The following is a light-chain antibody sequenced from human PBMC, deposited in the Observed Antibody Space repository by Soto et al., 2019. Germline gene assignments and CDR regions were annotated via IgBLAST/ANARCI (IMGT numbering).Light chain of an antibody. J-gene: IGKJ5*01. CDR2: AAS. Sequence: DIQLTQSPSFLSASVGDIVTITCRASQGISSYLAWYQQKPGKAPKLLIYAASTLQSGVPSRFSGSGSGTEFTLTISSLQSVDFATYYCQQVNSYPITFGQGTRLEIK. CDR3: QQVNSYPIT. V-gene: IGKV1-9*01. CDR1: QGISSY.